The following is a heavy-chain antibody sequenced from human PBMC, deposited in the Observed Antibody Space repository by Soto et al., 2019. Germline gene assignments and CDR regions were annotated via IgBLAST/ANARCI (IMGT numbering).Heavy chain of an antibody. D-gene: IGHD3-22*01. V-gene: IGHV1-69*01. CDR3: ARGGYDSSGYSPGPYYYYYSMDV. CDR1: GGTFSSYA. J-gene: IGHJ6*02. Sequence: QVQLVQSGADVKKPGSSVKVSCKASGGTFSSYAISWVRQAPGQGLDWMGGIIPIFGTANYAQKFQGRVTIIADESTRTAYMALSSLRSEDTAVYYCARGGYDSSGYSPGPYYYYYSMDVWGQGTTVTDSS. CDR2: IIPIFGTA.